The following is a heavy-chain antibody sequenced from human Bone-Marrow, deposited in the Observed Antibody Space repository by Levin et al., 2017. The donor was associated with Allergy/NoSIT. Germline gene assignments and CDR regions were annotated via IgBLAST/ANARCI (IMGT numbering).Heavy chain of an antibody. J-gene: IGHJ3*02. D-gene: IGHD2-15*01. CDR1: GFTFSTYW. CDR3: ARPYCSGISCLAFFDM. V-gene: IGHV3-7*03. CDR2: IKEDGSEK. Sequence: HSGGSLRLSCAASGFTFSTYWMGWVRQAPGKGLEWVANIKEDGSEKYSVDSVKGRFTIYRDNAKNSLYLQMNSLRAEDTAVYYCARPYCSGISCLAFFDMWGQGTMVTVSS.